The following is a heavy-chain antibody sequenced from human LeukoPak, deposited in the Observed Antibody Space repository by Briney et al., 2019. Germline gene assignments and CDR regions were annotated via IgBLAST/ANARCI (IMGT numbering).Heavy chain of an antibody. J-gene: IGHJ1*01. CDR1: GGTFSSYT. V-gene: IGHV1-69*02. D-gene: IGHD3-22*01. Sequence: VASVKVSCEASGGTFSSYTISWVRQAPGQGLEWMGRIIPILGIANYAQKFQGRVTITADKSTSTAYMELSSLRSEDTAVYYCASLYYYDSSGYYGAEYFQHWGQGTLVTVSS. CDR3: ASLYYYDSSGYYGAEYFQH. CDR2: IIPILGIA.